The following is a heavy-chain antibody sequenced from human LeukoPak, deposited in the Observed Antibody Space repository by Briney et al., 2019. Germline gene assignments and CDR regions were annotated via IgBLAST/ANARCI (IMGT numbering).Heavy chain of an antibody. J-gene: IGHJ6*03. CDR2: IKQDGSGE. D-gene: IGHD6-13*01. CDR1: GFTFSTFW. CDR3: ATGSIWSNYYYYMGV. Sequence: GGSLRLSCAASGFTFSTFWMTWVRQAPGKGLEWVANIKQDGSGEYYVDSVLGRFTISRDNAKNSLYLQMNSLRAEDTALYYCATGSIWSNYYYYMGVWGLGTPVTVSS. V-gene: IGHV3-7*01.